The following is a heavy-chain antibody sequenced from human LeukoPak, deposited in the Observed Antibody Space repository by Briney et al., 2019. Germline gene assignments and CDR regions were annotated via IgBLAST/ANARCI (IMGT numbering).Heavy chain of an antibody. CDR1: GFTFSSYA. V-gene: IGHV3-23*01. J-gene: IGHJ4*02. CDR2: TDGSGGDT. CDR3: AKEEVRKFDFDY. Sequence: GGSLRLSCAASGFTFSSYAMSWVRQAPGKGLEWVSGTDGSGGDTYYADSVKGRFTISRDNSKNTLFLQMNSLRAEDTAVYYCAKEEVRKFDFDYGGQGTLATVSS. D-gene: IGHD2-21*01.